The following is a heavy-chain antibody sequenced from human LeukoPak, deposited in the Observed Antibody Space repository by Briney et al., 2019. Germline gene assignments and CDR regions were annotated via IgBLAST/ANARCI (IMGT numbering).Heavy chain of an antibody. D-gene: IGHD2-15*01. Sequence: GGPLRLSCAASGFTFSSYGMHWVRQAPGRGLEWVAVIWYDGSNKYYADSVKGRFTISRDNSKNTQFLQMNSLRAEDTAVYYCAKQLGYCSDGSCYFPYWGQGTLVTVSS. J-gene: IGHJ4*02. CDR3: AKQLGYCSDGSCYFPY. CDR2: IWYDGSNK. CDR1: GFTFSSYG. V-gene: IGHV3-33*06.